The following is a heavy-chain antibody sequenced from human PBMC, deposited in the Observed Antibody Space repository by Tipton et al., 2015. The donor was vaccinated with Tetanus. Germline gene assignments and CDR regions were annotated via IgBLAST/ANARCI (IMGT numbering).Heavy chain of an antibody. J-gene: IGHJ6*02. CDR2: IHHSGSP. Sequence: TLSLTCAVYGGSFSGYYWSWIRPPPGKGLEWVGEIHHSGSPSYNPAHKSRVTISVDPSKNQFSLKLSSVTAADTAVYYCACVPVGGRYYYYGMDVWGQGTTVTVSS. CDR3: ACVPVGGRYYYYGMDV. V-gene: IGHV4-34*01. D-gene: IGHD2-15*01. CDR1: GGSFSGYY.